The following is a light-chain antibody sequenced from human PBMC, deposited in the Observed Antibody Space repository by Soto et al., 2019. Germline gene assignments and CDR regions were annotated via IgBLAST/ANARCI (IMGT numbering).Light chain of an antibody. CDR3: QRYNSAPLT. Sequence: DIQMTQSPSSLSASVGDRVTITCRASQGNSNYLAWYQQKPGEDPKVLIYASSTVQSGVPSRFSGSGSGTDFTLTISSLQPEDVATYYCQRYNSAPLTFGGGTKVEIK. CDR2: ASS. J-gene: IGKJ4*01. V-gene: IGKV1-27*01. CDR1: QGNSNY.